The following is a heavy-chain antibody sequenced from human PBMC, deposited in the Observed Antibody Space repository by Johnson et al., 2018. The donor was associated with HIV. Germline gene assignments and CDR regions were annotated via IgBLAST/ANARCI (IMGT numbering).Heavy chain of an antibody. D-gene: IGHD2-21*01. CDR2: ISSSGSTI. CDR1: GFTFSDYY. V-gene: IGHV3-11*01. Sequence: QVQLVESGGGLVKPGGSLRLSCAASGFTFSDYYMSWIRQAPGKGLEWVSYISSSGSTIYYADSVKGRFTISRDNSKNTLYVQMNSLRAEDTAVYYCAKGISSLDAFDIWGQGTLVAVSS. CDR3: AKGISSLDAFDI. J-gene: IGHJ3*02.